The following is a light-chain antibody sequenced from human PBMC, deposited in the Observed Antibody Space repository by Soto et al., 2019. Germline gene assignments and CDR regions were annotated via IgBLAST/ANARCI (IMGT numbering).Light chain of an antibody. V-gene: IGLV2-14*01. J-gene: IGLJ1*01. CDR2: DVT. CDR1: SSDVGGYNY. Sequence: QSALTQPASVSGSPGQSITISCTGTSSDVGGYNYVSWYQQHPGKAPKLMIYDVTNRPSGVSNRFSCSKSGNTASLTISGRQAEDESDYYCSSYTSSSTLLVFGTGTKLTVL. CDR3: SSYTSSSTLLV.